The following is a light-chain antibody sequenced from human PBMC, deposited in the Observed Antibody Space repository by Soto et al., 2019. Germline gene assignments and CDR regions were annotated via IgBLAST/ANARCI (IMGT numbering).Light chain of an antibody. CDR1: QNIRSR. CDR3: QRYDNWPLT. V-gene: IGKV1-5*01. CDR2: DAS. Sequence: QMAQSLSRPSASVGEGVTITCRASQNIRSRLAWCQQKPGKAPTLMIYDASSLESGVPQRFSGSGSGTECSLTINSLQSEDAAVYYCQRYDNWPLTFGGGTKVDIK. J-gene: IGKJ4*01.